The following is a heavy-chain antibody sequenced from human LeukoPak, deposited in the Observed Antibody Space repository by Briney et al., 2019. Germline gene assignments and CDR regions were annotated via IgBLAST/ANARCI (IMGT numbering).Heavy chain of an antibody. CDR3: ARLGDSSECDY. V-gene: IGHV4-59*08. Sequence: KPSETLSLTCTVSGGSISTYYWSWIRQPPGKGLEWIAFIYYSGSTNYNPSLKSRVTISVDTSKNQFSLKLSSVTAADTAVYYCARLGDSSECDYWGQGTLVTVSS. CDR1: GGSISTYY. J-gene: IGHJ4*02. D-gene: IGHD3-22*01. CDR2: IYYSGST.